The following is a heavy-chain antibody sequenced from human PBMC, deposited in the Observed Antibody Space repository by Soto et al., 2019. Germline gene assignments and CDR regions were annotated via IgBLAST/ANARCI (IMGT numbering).Heavy chain of an antibody. CDR3: ARDGVGATTFFGYFDY. V-gene: IGHV3-33*01. D-gene: IGHD1-26*01. CDR1: GFTFSGYG. J-gene: IGHJ4*02. CDR2: TRHDGSNT. Sequence: QVQLVESGGGAVQPGRSLRLSCAASGFTFSGYGMHWVRQAPGKGLEWVAITRHDGSNTYYADSVRGRFTISRDNSKKTLYLQMDSLRAEDTAVYYCARDGVGATTFFGYFDYWGQGTLVTVSS.